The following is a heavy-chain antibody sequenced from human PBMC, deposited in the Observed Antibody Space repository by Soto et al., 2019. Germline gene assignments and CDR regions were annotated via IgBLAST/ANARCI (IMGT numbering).Heavy chain of an antibody. CDR1: GGSISSYY. V-gene: IGHV4-59*12. CDR2: IYYSGST. D-gene: IGHD6-13*01. CDR3: ARELIAAAGTRNWFDP. J-gene: IGHJ5*02. Sequence: SETLSLTCTVSGGSISSYYWSWIRQPPGKGLEWIGYIYYSGSTNYNPSLKSRVTISVDTSKNQFSLKLSSVTAADTAVYYCARELIAAAGTRNWFDPWGQGTLVTVSS.